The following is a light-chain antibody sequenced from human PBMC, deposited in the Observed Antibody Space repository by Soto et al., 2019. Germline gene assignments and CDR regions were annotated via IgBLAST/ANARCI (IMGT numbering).Light chain of an antibody. CDR2: KNN. CDR3: AAWDDSLSGL. CDR1: SSNMGNNY. V-gene: IGLV1-47*01. Sequence: QSVLTQPPSASGTPGQRVTISCSGSSSNMGNNYVYWYQQPPGTAPKLLIYKNNQRPSGVPDRFSGSKSGTSASLAISGLRFEDEADYYCAAWDDSLSGLFGGGTKVTVL. J-gene: IGLJ2*01.